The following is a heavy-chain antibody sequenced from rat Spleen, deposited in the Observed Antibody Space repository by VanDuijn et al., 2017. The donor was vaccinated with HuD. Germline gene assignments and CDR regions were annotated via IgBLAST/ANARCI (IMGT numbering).Heavy chain of an antibody. CDR2: ITYDGSNT. V-gene: IGHV5-7*01. CDR1: GFTFSRYW. CDR3: TRDRILRSTGFDY. Sequence: EVQLVESGGGLVQPGRSLKLSCAASGFTFSRYWMYWVRQAPKKGLEWVATITYDGSNTYYRDSVKGRFTISRDNAKSTLYLQMDSLRSEDTATYYCTRDRILRSTGFDYWGQGVMVTVSS. D-gene: IGHD1-6*01. J-gene: IGHJ2*01.